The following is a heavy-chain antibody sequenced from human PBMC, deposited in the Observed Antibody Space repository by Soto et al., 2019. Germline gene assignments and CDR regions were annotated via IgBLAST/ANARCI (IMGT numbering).Heavy chain of an antibody. V-gene: IGHV3-9*01. Sequence: GGSLRLSCAASGFTFDDYAMHWVRQAPGKGLEWVSGISWNSGSIGYADSVKGRFTISRDNAKNSLYLQMNSLRAEDTALYYCAKDKGRFLEWLSAPPESLRAYYYYMDVWGKGTTVTVSS. CDR2: ISWNSGSI. CDR1: GFTFDDYA. J-gene: IGHJ6*03. D-gene: IGHD3-3*01. CDR3: AKDKGRFLEWLSAPPESLRAYYYYMDV.